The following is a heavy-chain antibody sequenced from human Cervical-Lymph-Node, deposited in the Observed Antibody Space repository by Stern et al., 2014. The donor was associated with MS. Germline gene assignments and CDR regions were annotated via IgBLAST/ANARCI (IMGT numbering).Heavy chain of an antibody. Sequence: VQLVQSGAEVKKPGASVKVSCKASGYTFTSYYIHWVRQAPGQGLEWMGIINPSGDSTTYSQKFQDRVTMTRDTSTSTLYMELSSLRSEDTAVYYCARDMYYATSGSYYGFDYGGQGTRVTVSS. V-gene: IGHV1-46*01. CDR1: GYTFTSYY. CDR2: INPSGDST. J-gene: IGHJ4*02. D-gene: IGHD3-22*01. CDR3: ARDMYYATSGSYYGFDY.